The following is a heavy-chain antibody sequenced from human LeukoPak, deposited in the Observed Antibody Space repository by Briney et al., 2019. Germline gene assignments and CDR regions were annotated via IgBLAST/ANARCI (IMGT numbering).Heavy chain of an antibody. J-gene: IGHJ4*02. Sequence: ASVKVSCKASGYTFTDYYLHWVRQAPGQGLEWLGWINPNSGGTNYAQTFQGRVTMTRDTSITTAYLELSRLRSDDTAVYYCAGIGYNHYFDYWGQGTLVTVSS. D-gene: IGHD5-24*01. V-gene: IGHV1-2*02. CDR1: GYTFTDYY. CDR3: AGIGYNHYFDY. CDR2: INPNSGGT.